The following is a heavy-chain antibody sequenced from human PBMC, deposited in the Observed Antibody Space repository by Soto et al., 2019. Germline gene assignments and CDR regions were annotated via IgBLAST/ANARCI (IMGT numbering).Heavy chain of an antibody. J-gene: IGHJ3*01. V-gene: IGHV3-23*01. D-gene: IGHD6-6*01. Sequence: EVQLLESGGGLVQPGGSLRLSCAASGFTFSSYAMSWVRQAPGKGLEWVSAISGSGGTTYYADSVKGRFTISRDNSKNTLYLQMNSLRAEDTAVYYCASGPEYSSLKFWGQGTMVTVSS. CDR2: ISGSGGTT. CDR3: ASGPEYSSLKF. CDR1: GFTFSSYA.